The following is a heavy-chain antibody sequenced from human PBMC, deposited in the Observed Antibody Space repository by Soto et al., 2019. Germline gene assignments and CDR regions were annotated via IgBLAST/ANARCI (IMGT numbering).Heavy chain of an antibody. D-gene: IGHD3-10*01. CDR3: ARVSGP. V-gene: IGHV4-59*12. J-gene: IGHJ5*02. CDR1: GGSLSGYY. CDR2: FYSSGSP. Sequence: SETLSLTCTVSGGSLSGYYWSWIRQPPGKGLEWIGDFYSSGSPHHNPSLKNRVSISEDRSKNQFSLKLSSVTAADTAVYYCARVSGPWGQGTLVTVSS.